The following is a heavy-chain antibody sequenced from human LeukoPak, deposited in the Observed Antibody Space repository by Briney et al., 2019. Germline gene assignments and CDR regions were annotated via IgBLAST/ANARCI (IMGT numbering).Heavy chain of an antibody. D-gene: IGHD6-6*01. Sequence: SETLSLTCAVYGGSFSGYYWSWIRQPPGKGLEWIGEINHSGSTNYNPSLKSRVTISVDTSKNQFSLKLSSVTAADTAVYYCARPQWGSSSSLGYWGQGTLVTVSS. CDR1: GGSFSGYY. CDR2: INHSGST. J-gene: IGHJ4*02. V-gene: IGHV4-34*01. CDR3: ARPQWGSSSSLGY.